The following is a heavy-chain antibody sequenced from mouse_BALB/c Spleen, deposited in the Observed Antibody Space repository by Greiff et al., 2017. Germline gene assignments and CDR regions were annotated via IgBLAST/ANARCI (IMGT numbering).Heavy chain of an antibody. J-gene: IGHJ2*01. V-gene: IGHV1-7*01. CDR3: ARSPLRPGDY. CDR1: GYTFTSYW. D-gene: IGHD1-2*01. Sequence: QVQLQQSGAELAKPGASVKMSCKASGYTFTSYWMHWVKQRPGQGLEWIGYINPSTGYTEYNQKFKDKATLTADKSSSTAYMQLSSLTSEDSAVYYCARSPLRPGDYWGQGTTLTVTS. CDR2: INPSTGYT.